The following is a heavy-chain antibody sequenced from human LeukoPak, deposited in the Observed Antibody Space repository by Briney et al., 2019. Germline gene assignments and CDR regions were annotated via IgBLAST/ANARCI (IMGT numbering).Heavy chain of an antibody. CDR2: IYHSGST. J-gene: IGHJ4*02. Sequence: SETLSLTCTVSGGSISSGGYYWSWIRQPPGKGLEWIGYIYHSGSTYYNPSLKSRVTISVDRSKNQFSLKLSSVTAADTAVYYCARSKRFSLRFLECPDYWGQGTLVTVSS. CDR3: ARSKRFSLRFLECPDY. D-gene: IGHD3-3*01. CDR1: GGSISSGGYY. V-gene: IGHV4-30-2*01.